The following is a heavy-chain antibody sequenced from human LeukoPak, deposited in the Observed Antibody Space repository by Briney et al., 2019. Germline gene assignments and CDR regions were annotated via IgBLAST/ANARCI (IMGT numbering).Heavy chain of an antibody. J-gene: IGHJ4*02. CDR1: GFTFSSHG. D-gene: IGHD2-15*01. V-gene: IGHV3-30*18. Sequence: PGGSLRLSCAASGFTFSSHGMHWVRQAPGKGLEWVAVISDDGRTEYYADSVKGRFTISRDNSKNTVSLQMNSLRDDDTAVFYCTKEGETGSRYNFDYWGQGTLVTVSS. CDR3: TKEGETGSRYNFDY. CDR2: ISDDGRTE.